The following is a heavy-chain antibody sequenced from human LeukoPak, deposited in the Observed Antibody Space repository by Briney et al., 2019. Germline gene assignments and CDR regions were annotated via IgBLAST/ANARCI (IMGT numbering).Heavy chain of an antibody. CDR1: GFTFSNFA. CDR2: ISYDGSNK. CDR3: ARESGYSGYDFPFDY. Sequence: QPGRSLRLSCATSGFTFSNFAIHWVRQAPGKGLEWVAAISYDGSNKYFADSVKDRFTISRDNSGNTLYLQMNSLRAEDTAVYYCARESGYSGYDFPFDYWGQGTLVTVSS. V-gene: IGHV3-30*04. D-gene: IGHD5-12*01. J-gene: IGHJ4*02.